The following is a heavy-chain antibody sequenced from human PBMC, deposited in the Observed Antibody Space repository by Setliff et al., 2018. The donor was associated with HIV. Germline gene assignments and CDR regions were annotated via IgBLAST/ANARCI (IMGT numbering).Heavy chain of an antibody. J-gene: IGHJ4*02. CDR3: ARGLNYYGSGSYLPLGY. Sequence: SLTCAVYGGSFSDYYWTWIRQPPGKGLEWIGEIDHSGNIKYHASLKSRVTISKDTSKNQISLKLRSVTAADTAVYYCARGLNYYGSGSYLPLGYWGQGTLVTVSS. D-gene: IGHD3-10*01. V-gene: IGHV4-34*01. CDR2: IDHSGNI. CDR1: GGSFSDYY.